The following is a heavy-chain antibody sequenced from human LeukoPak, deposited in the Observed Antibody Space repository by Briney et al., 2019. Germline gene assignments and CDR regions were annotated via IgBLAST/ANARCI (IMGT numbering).Heavy chain of an antibody. J-gene: IGHJ5*02. CDR1: GGSFSGYY. D-gene: IGHD3-22*01. CDR3: VREIDYYDSSGYYRFDP. Sequence: SETLSLTCAVYGGSFSGYYWSWIRQPPGKGLEWIGEINHSGSTNYNPSLKSRVTISVDTSKNQFSLKLSSVTAADTAVYYCVREIDYYDSSGYYRFDPWGQGTLVTVSS. CDR2: INHSGST. V-gene: IGHV4-34*01.